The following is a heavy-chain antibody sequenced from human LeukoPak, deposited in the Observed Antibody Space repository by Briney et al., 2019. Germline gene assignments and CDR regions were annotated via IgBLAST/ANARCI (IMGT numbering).Heavy chain of an antibody. CDR1: GYTFTSND. Sequence: GASVKVSYQASGYTFTSNDISWVRKAPGQGLEWMAWISTYSGNTNYAQKLQGRVTMTTDTSTSTAYMELRSLRSDDTAVYYCARAVYYDSSGYSPFDYWGQGTLVTVSS. CDR2: ISTYSGNT. J-gene: IGHJ4*02. CDR3: ARAVYYDSSGYSPFDY. D-gene: IGHD3-22*01. V-gene: IGHV1-18*01.